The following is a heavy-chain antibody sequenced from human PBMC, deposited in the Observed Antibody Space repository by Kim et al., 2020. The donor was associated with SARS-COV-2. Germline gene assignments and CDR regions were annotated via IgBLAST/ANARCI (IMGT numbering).Heavy chain of an antibody. Sequence: ASVKVSCKASGYTFSSYYMHWVRQAPGQGLEWMGIINPSGGSTSYAQKFQGRVTKTRDTSTSTVYMELSSLRSEDTAVYYCARVSYGSGRKHAFDIWGQGTMVTVAS. V-gene: IGHV1-46*01. J-gene: IGHJ3*02. CDR2: INPSGGST. CDR1: GYTFSSYY. D-gene: IGHD3-10*01. CDR3: ARVSYGSGRKHAFDI.